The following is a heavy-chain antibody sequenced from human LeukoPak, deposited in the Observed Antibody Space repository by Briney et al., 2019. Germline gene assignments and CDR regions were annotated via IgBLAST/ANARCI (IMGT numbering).Heavy chain of an antibody. Sequence: GGSLRLSCAASGFTFSNYWMSWVRQAPGKGLEWVANIKQDGSETYYVDSVKGRFTISRDNSKNTLYLQMNTLRAEDTAIYFCARDREWLRPQDYWGQGTLVTVSS. CDR2: IKQDGSET. D-gene: IGHD5-12*01. J-gene: IGHJ4*02. CDR3: ARDREWLRPQDY. V-gene: IGHV3-7*03. CDR1: GFTFSNYW.